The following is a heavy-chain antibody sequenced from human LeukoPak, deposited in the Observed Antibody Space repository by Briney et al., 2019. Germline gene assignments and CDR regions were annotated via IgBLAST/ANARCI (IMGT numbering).Heavy chain of an antibody. D-gene: IGHD3-10*01. V-gene: IGHV4-39*07. J-gene: IGHJ3*02. CDR2: IYYSGST. CDR3: ARGRSRGAFDI. Sequence: SETLSLTCTVSGGSISRSSYYWGWMRQPPGKGLEWIGSIYYSGSTYYNPSLKSRVTISVDTSKNQFSLKLSSVTAADTAVYYCARGRSRGAFDIWGQGTMVTVSS. CDR1: GGSISRSSYY.